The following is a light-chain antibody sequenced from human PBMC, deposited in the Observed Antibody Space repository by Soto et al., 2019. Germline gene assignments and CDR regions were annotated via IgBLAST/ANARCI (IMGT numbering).Light chain of an antibody. CDR3: LQDYNYPWT. V-gene: IGKV1-6*01. CDR1: QCIRND. J-gene: IGKJ1*01. CDR2: AAS. Sequence: AIQMTQSPSSLSASVGDRVTNTYRASQCIRNDLGWYQQKPGKAPKFLIYAASSLHSGVPLRFSGSVSGTDFTLTISSLQPEDFATYYCLQDYNYPWTFGQGTKV.